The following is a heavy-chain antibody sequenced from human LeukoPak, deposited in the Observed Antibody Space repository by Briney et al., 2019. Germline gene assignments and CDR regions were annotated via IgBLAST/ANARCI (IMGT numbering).Heavy chain of an antibody. V-gene: IGHV1-18*01. Sequence: ASVKVSCKASSYTFKTYGISWVRQAPGQGLEWMGWISIYHGNTNYAQTFQGRVTMTTDTSTSTAYMELRNLRSDDTGVYYCAREIIPAALTGAYGMDVWGQGTTVTVSS. CDR2: ISIYHGNT. D-gene: IGHD2-2*01. CDR1: SYTFKTYG. J-gene: IGHJ6*02. CDR3: AREIIPAALTGAYGMDV.